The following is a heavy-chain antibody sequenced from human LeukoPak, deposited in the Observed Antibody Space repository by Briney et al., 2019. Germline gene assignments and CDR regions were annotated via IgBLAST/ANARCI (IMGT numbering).Heavy chain of an antibody. Sequence: ASVRVSCKASGYTFTSYDINWVRQATGQGLEWMGWMNPNSGNTGYAQKFQGRVTMTRNTSISAAYMELSSLRSEDTAVYYCARVVFPAGDYEVDWFDPWGQGTLVTVSS. D-gene: IGHD4-17*01. J-gene: IGHJ5*02. V-gene: IGHV1-8*01. CDR1: GYTFTSYD. CDR2: MNPNSGNT. CDR3: ARVVFPAGDYEVDWFDP.